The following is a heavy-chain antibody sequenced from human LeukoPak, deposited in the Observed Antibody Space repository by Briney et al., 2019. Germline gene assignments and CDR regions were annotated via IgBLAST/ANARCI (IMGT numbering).Heavy chain of an antibody. V-gene: IGHV4-39*07. CDR1: GGSITRTTYH. CDR3: ATYDSDTGGIDP. J-gene: IGHJ5*02. Sequence: PSDTLSLTCSVSGGSITRTTYHWGWIRQPPGKGLEWIGSMHYTGSVNYDPFLKSRVTILLDMSKRQFSLKLRSVTAADTAVYYCATYDSDTGGIDPWGPGTLVTVSS. D-gene: IGHD3-10*01. CDR2: MHYTGSV.